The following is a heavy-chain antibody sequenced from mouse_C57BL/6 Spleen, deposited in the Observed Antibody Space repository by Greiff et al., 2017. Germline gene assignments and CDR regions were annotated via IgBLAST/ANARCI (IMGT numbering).Heavy chain of an antibody. CDR2: IDPSDSYT. V-gene: IGHV1-69*01. CDR1: GYTFTSYW. D-gene: IGHD1-1*01. Sequence: QVQLQQPGAELVMPGASVKLSCKASGYTFTSYWMHWVKQRPGQGLEWIGEIDPSDSYTNYNQKFKGKSTLTVDKASSTSYMQLSSLTSEDAAVYYCARSRATTVVSHWYFDVWGTGTTVTVSS. CDR3: ARSRATTVVSHWYFDV. J-gene: IGHJ1*03.